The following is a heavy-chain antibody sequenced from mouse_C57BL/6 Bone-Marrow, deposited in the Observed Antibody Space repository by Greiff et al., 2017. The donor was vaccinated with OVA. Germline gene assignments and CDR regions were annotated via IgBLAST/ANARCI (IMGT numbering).Heavy chain of an antibody. CDR3: ARRTRWDVYWYFDV. D-gene: IGHD4-1*01. J-gene: IGHJ1*03. Sequence: EVKLVESVAELVRPGASVKLSCTASGFNIKNTYMHWVKQRPEQGLEWIGRIDPANGNTKYAPKFQGKATITADTSSNTAYLQLSSLTSEDTAIYYCARRTRWDVYWYFDVWGTGTTVTVSS. V-gene: IGHV14-3*01. CDR2: IDPANGNT. CDR1: GFNIKNTY.